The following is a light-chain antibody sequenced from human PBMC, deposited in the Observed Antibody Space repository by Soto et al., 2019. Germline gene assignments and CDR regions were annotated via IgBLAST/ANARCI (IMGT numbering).Light chain of an antibody. V-gene: IGKV3-20*01. J-gene: IGKJ1*01. Sequence: EIVLTQSPGTLSLSPGERATISCRASRTVDSTYLAWYQQKAGQAPRLLIYAVSTRATGIPDRFSGSGPGTDFTLTISRLEPEDFAVYHCQQYVGSSRTFGQGTKVDIK. CDR3: QQYVGSSRT. CDR1: RTVDSTY. CDR2: AVS.